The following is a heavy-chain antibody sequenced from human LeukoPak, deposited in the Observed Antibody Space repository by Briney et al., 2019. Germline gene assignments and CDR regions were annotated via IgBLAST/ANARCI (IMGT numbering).Heavy chain of an antibody. J-gene: IGHJ3*02. D-gene: IGHD4-17*01. CDR3: AKDPYGDFDGFDI. V-gene: IGHV3-7*03. CDR2: IKQDGSEK. Sequence: GGSLRLSCAASGFTFSSYWMSWVRQAPGKGLEWVANIKQDGSEKYYVDSVKGRFTMSRDNSKNTLYLQMNSLRAEDTAVYYCAKDPYGDFDGFDIWGQGTVVTVSS. CDR1: GFTFSSYW.